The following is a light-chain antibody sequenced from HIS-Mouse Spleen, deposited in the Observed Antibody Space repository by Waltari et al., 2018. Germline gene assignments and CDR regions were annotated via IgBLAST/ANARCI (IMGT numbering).Light chain of an antibody. Sequence: SYELTQPPSVSVSPGQTARITCSGDALPKPYAYWYQQKPGQAPVLGIYKDSERPSGIPERFSGSSSGTTVTLTISGVQAEDEADYYCQSADSSGTYSVVFGGGTKLTVL. V-gene: IGLV3-25*03. CDR3: QSADSSGTYSVV. CDR1: ALPKPY. CDR2: KDS. J-gene: IGLJ2*01.